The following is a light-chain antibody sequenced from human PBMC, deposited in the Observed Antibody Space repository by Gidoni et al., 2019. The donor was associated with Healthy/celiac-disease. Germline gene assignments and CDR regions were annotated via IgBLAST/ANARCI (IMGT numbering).Light chain of an antibody. CDR3: QQYNSYPLT. Sequence: DIQMTQSPSTLSASVGDRVTITCRASQSISSWLAWYQQKPGKAPKLLIYKASSLESGVPSRFSGSRSGTEFTLTISSLQPDDLATYYCQQYNSYPLTFXGXTKVEIK. V-gene: IGKV1-5*03. J-gene: IGKJ4*01. CDR1: QSISSW. CDR2: KAS.